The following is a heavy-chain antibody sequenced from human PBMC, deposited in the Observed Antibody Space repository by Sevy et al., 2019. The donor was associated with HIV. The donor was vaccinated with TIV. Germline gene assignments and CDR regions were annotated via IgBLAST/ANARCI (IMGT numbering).Heavy chain of an antibody. D-gene: IGHD3-22*01. V-gene: IGHV3-48*02. J-gene: IGHJ6*03. Sequence: GGSLRLSCAASGFTFSSYSMNWVRQAPGKGLEWVSYISSSSSTIYYADSVKGRFTISRDNAKNLLYLQMNSLRDEDTAVYYCAREGYYYDSSGYSYYYMDVWGKGTTVTVSS. CDR2: ISSSSSTI. CDR1: GFTFSSYS. CDR3: AREGYYYDSSGYSYYYMDV.